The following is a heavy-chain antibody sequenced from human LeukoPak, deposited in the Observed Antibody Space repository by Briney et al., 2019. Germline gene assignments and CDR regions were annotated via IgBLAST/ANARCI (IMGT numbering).Heavy chain of an antibody. CDR1: GFTFSSYA. J-gene: IGHJ4*02. D-gene: IGHD6-13*01. V-gene: IGHV3-30-3*01. Sequence: HPGGSLRLSCAASGFTFSSYAMHWVRQAPGKGLEWVAVISYDGSNKYYADSVKGRFTISRDNSKNTLYLQMNSLRAEDTAVYYCARAGLIAAAGTGDDYWGQGTLVTVSS. CDR2: ISYDGSNK. CDR3: ARAGLIAAAGTGDDY.